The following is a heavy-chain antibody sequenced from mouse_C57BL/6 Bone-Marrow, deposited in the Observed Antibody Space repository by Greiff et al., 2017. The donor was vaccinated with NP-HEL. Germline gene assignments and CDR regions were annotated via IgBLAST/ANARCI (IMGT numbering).Heavy chain of an antibody. CDR2: INPNNGGT. D-gene: IGHD2-1*01. CDR3: ARDGNYPYYYAMDY. V-gene: IGHV1-26*01. CDR1: GYTFTDYY. J-gene: IGHJ4*01. Sequence: EVQLQQSGPELVKPGASVKISCKASGYTFTDYYMNWVKQSHGKSLEWIGDINPNNGGTSYNQKFKGKATLTVDKSSSTAYMELRSLTSEDSAVNYCARDGNYPYYYAMDYWGQGTSVTVSS.